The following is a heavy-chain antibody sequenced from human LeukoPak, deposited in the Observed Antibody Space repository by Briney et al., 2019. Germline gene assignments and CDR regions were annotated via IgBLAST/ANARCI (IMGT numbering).Heavy chain of an antibody. CDR2: IYTSGST. Sequence: SETLSLTCTVSGGSISSYYWSWIRQPAGKGLEWIGRIYTSGSTNYNPSLKSRVTMSVDTSKNQFSLKLSSVTAADTAVYYCARGSTMVRGVIGPPDYWGQGTLVTVSS. D-gene: IGHD3-10*01. CDR3: ARGSTMVRGVIGPPDY. CDR1: GGSISSYY. V-gene: IGHV4-4*07. J-gene: IGHJ4*02.